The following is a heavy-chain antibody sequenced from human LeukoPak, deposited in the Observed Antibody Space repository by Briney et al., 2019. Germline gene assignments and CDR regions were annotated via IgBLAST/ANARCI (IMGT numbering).Heavy chain of an antibody. CDR1: GGSIRNSSFY. CDR3: ARGRGVGIVVVHYGMDV. Sequence: NPSETLSLTCAVSGGSIRNSSFYWGWIRQPPGKGLEWIASIYNSGTTYYNPSLKSRVTISVDTSKNQFSLKLSSVTAADTAVYYCARGRGVGIVVVHYGMDVWGQGTTVTVSS. J-gene: IGHJ6*02. D-gene: IGHD2-2*01. CDR2: IYNSGTT. V-gene: IGHV4-39*07.